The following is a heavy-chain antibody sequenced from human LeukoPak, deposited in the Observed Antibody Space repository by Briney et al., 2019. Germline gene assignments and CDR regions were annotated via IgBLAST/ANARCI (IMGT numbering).Heavy chain of an antibody. D-gene: IGHD3-22*01. CDR3: ARDSEYYYDSSGSSDI. CDR2: ISAYNGNT. Sequence: GAPVKVSCKASGYTFTSYGISWARQAPGQGLEWMGWISAYNGNTNYAQKLQGRVTMTTDTSTSTAYMELRSLRSDDTAVYYCARDSEYYYDSSGSSDIWGQGTMVTVSS. J-gene: IGHJ3*02. V-gene: IGHV1-18*01. CDR1: GYTFTSYG.